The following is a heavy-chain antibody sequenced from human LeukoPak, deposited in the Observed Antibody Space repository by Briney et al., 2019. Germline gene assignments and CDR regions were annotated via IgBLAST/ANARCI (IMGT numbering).Heavy chain of an antibody. D-gene: IGHD5-24*01. Sequence: ASVKVSCKVSGYTLTELSMHWVRQAPGKGLEWMGGFDPEDGETIYAQKFQGRVTMTEDTSTDTAYMELSSLRSEDTAVYYCATVLKRWLRPGLDYWGQGTLVTVSS. CDR1: GYTLTELS. CDR3: ATVLKRWLRPGLDY. J-gene: IGHJ4*02. CDR2: FDPEDGET. V-gene: IGHV1-24*01.